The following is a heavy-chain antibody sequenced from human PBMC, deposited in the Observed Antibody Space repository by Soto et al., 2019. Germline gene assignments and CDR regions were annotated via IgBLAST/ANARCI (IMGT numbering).Heavy chain of an antibody. J-gene: IGHJ4*02. Sequence: PGGSLRLSCAASGFTFSSYAMHWVRQAPGKGLEYVSTISSSGDTTYYASSVKGRFTISRDNSKNTLYLQMGSLRAEDMAVYYCARRPFSGSGYSGYFDYWGQGSQVTVSS. CDR2: ISSSGDTT. D-gene: IGHD3-22*01. V-gene: IGHV3-64*01. CDR3: ARRPFSGSGYSGYFDY. CDR1: GFTFSSYA.